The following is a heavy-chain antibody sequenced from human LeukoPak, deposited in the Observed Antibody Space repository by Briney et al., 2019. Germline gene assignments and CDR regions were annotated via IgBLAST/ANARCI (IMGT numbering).Heavy chain of an antibody. J-gene: IGHJ6*02. D-gene: IGHD2-2*02. CDR1: GYTFTSYD. CDR3: ARADIVVVPAAIKVGGDCYYYGMDV. V-gene: IGHV1-8*01. Sequence: ASVKVSCKASGYTFTSYDINWVRQATGQGLEWMGWMNPNSGNTGYAQKFQGRVTMTRNTSISTAYMELSSLRSEDTAVYYCARADIVVVPAAIKVGGDCYYYGMDVWGQGTTVTVSS. CDR2: MNPNSGNT.